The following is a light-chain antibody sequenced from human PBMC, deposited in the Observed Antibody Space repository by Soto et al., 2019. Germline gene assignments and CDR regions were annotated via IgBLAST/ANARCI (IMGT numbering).Light chain of an antibody. J-gene: IGKJ2*01. Sequence: EIVLTQPPGTLSSSPGERATLSCRASQSISSMYLAWYQLKPGQAPRLLIYATSRRATGIPDRFSGRGSGTEFTLTISRLEPEDFAVYYCQQYGSSLHTFGQGTKLEI. CDR2: ATS. CDR3: QQYGSSLHT. V-gene: IGKV3-20*01. CDR1: QSISSMY.